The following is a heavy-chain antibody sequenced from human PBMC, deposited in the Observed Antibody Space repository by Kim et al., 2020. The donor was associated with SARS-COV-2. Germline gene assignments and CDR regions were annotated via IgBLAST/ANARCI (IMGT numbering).Heavy chain of an antibody. D-gene: IGHD1-1*01. CDR3: AQMSTSTTRYWYFDF. Sequence: ADPLKGRFTISRDNSINTLYLQINSLRVEDTAVYYCAQMSTSTTRYWYFDFWGRGTLVTVSS. V-gene: IGHV3-30*02. J-gene: IGHJ2*01.